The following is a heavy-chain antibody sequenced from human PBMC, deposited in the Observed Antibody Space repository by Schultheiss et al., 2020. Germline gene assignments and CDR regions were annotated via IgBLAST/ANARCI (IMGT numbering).Heavy chain of an antibody. V-gene: IGHV4-59*01. CDR1: GGSISSYY. CDR2: IYYSGST. CDR3: ARYGYQLLLFDP. D-gene: IGHD2-2*01. J-gene: IGHJ5*02. Sequence: SETLSLTCTVSGGSISSYYWSWIRQPPGKGLEWIGYIYYSGSTNYNPSLKSRVTISVDTSKNQFSLKLSSVTAADTAVYYCARYGYQLLLFDPWGQGTLVTVYS.